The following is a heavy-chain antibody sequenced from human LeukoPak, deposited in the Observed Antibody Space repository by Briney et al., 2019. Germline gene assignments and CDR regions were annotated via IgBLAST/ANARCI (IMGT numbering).Heavy chain of an antibody. CDR3: ATDRGGGYYDSTSDY. J-gene: IGHJ4*02. Sequence: GGSLRLSCAASGFTVSSNYMSWVRQAPGKGLEWVSVIYSGGSTYYADSVKGRFTISRDNSKNTLYLQMNSLRAEDTAVYYCATDRGGGYYDSTSDYWGQGTLVTVSS. V-gene: IGHV3-66*02. CDR2: IYSGGST. D-gene: IGHD3-22*01. CDR1: GFTVSSNY.